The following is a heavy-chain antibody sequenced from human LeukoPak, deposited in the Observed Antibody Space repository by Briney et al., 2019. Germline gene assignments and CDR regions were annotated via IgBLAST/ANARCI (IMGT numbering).Heavy chain of an antibody. V-gene: IGHV4-34*01. J-gene: IGHJ4*02. CDR2: INHSGIT. D-gene: IGHD2-15*01. CDR1: GASFSGYY. CDR3: AISHKWLLLDY. Sequence: PSETLSLTCAFSGASFSGYYWRWIRQPPGKGLEWIGEINHSGITTYNPSLKSRVTIPVDTSKKQFSLKLNSVTAADTAVYYCAISHKWLLLDYWGQGTLVTVSS.